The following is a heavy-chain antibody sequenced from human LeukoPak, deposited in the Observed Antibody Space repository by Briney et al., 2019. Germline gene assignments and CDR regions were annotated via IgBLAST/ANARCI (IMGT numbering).Heavy chain of an antibody. CDR1: GFTFSSYA. V-gene: IGHV3-48*04. CDR2: ISSSGSTI. J-gene: IGHJ4*02. CDR3: AREVVDTAMMYYFDY. D-gene: IGHD5-18*01. Sequence: GRSLRLSCAASGFTFSSYAMHWVRQAPGKGLEWVSYISSSGSTIYYADSVKGRFTISRDNAKNSLYLQMNSLRAEDTAVYYCAREVVDTAMMYYFDYWGQGTLVTVSS.